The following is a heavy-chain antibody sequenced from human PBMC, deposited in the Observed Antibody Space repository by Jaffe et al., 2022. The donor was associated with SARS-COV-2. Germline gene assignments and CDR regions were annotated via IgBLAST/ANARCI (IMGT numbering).Heavy chain of an antibody. CDR2: IIPIFGTA. Sequence: QVQLVQSGAEVKKPGSSVKVSCKASGGTFSSYAISWVRQAPGQGLEWMGGIIPIFGTANYAQKFQGRVTITADESTSTAYMELSSLRSEDTAVYYCARSYCSGGSCSTRRSQYYYYYGMDVWGQGTTVTVSS. D-gene: IGHD2-15*01. V-gene: IGHV1-69*01. CDR1: GGTFSSYA. CDR3: ARSYCSGGSCSTRRSQYYYYYGMDV. J-gene: IGHJ6*02.